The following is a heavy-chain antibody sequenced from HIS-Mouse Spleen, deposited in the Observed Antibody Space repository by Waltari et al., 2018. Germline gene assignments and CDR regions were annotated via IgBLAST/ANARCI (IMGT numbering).Heavy chain of an antibody. V-gene: IGHV3-30*03. J-gene: IGHJ4*02. Sequence: QVQLVEPGGGVVQPGRSVRLSCAASGFTFSNYGMPWVRQAPGKGLEWVAVISYDGSNKYYADSVKGRFTISRDNSKNTLYLQMNSLRAEDTAVYYCTGGSWSGYYFDYWGQGTLVTVSS. CDR2: ISYDGSNK. D-gene: IGHD3-3*01. CDR1: GFTFSNYG. CDR3: TGGSWSGYYFDY.